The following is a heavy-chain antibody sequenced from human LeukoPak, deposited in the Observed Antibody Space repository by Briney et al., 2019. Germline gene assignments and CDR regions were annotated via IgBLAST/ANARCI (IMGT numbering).Heavy chain of an antibody. CDR3: ARTTYDFWSGYYDFDY. D-gene: IGHD3-3*01. V-gene: IGHV1-8*01. CDR2: MNANSGNT. J-gene: IGHJ4*02. Sequence: ASVKVSCKASGYTFTSYDINWVRQATGQGLEWMGWMNANSGNTDYAQKFQGRVTMTRNTSISTAYMELSSLRSEDTAVYYCARTTYDFWSGYYDFDYWGQGTLVTVSS. CDR1: GYTFTSYD.